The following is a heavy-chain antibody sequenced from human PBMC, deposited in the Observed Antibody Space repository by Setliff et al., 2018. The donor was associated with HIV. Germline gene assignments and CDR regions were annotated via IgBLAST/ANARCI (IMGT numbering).Heavy chain of an antibody. CDR3: VVGDYN. Sequence: GASVKVSCKVSGYTLTELSVHWVRQAPGEGLEWMGGFDPEDGETIYAEKFQGRVTMTEDTATDTAYMELSSLRSEDTAVYYCVVGDYNWGQGTLVTVSS. D-gene: IGHD4-17*01. CDR1: GYTLTELS. J-gene: IGHJ4*02. CDR2: FDPEDGET. V-gene: IGHV1-24*01.